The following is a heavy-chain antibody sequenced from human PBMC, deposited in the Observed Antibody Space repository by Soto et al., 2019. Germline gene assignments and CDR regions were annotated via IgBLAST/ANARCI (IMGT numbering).Heavy chain of an antibody. CDR1: GVSISNSSYY. V-gene: IGHV4-39*01. Sequence: NPSETLSLTCTVSGVSISNSSYYWGWIRRPPGKGLEWIGTIYYSGITYYNPSLKSRITISVDTSKNQFSLKLTSVTAADTAVYYCATHGSNWGQGTLVTVSS. CDR2: IYYSGIT. J-gene: IGHJ4*02. CDR3: ATHGSN.